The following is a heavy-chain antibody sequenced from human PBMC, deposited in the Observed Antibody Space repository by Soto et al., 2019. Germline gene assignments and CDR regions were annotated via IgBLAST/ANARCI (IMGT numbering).Heavy chain of an antibody. V-gene: IGHV1-24*01. CDR3: ATRFPGLAVAGTLDY. Sequence: ASVKVSCKVSGYTLTELSMHWVRQAPGKGLEWMGGFDPEDGETIYAQKFQGRVTMTEDTSTDTAYMELSSLRSEDTAVYYCATRFPGLAVAGTLDYWGQGTLVTVSS. J-gene: IGHJ4*02. CDR1: GYTLTELS. D-gene: IGHD6-19*01. CDR2: FDPEDGET.